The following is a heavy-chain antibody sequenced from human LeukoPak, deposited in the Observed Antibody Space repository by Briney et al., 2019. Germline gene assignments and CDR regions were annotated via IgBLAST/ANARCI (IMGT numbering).Heavy chain of an antibody. CDR3: AREGRLLGAFDI. CDR1: GFTFSVFW. V-gene: IGHV3-7*01. J-gene: IGHJ3*02. Sequence: GGSLRLSCAASGFTFSVFWMNWVRHTPTKGLEWVADIKPDGSKRSHVASVKGRFTISRDNAENSLYLQMNSLRAEDTAIYYWAREGRLLGAFDIWGQGTMVTVSS. D-gene: IGHD2-15*01. CDR2: IKPDGSKR.